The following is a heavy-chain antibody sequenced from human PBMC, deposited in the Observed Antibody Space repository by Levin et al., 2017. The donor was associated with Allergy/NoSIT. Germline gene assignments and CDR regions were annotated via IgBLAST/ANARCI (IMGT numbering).Heavy chain of an antibody. Sequence: GGSLRLSCAASGFTFSSYSMNWVRQAPGKGLEWVSSISSSSSYIYYADSVKGRFTISRDNAKNSLYLQMNSLRAEDTAVYYCARAHRPHSGSYFAFDIWGQGTMVTVSS. CDR1: GFTFSSYS. V-gene: IGHV3-21*01. CDR3: ARAHRPHSGSYFAFDI. J-gene: IGHJ3*02. CDR2: ISSSSSYI. D-gene: IGHD1-26*01.